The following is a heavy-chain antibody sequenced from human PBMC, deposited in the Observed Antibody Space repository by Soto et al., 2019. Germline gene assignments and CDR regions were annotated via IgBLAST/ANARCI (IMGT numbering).Heavy chain of an antibody. CDR2: ISPNNGYT. Sequence: QVQLVQSGGEVKRPRASVKVSCKASGYTFTTYGFNWVRQAPGQGLEWMGWISPNNGYTNYAQNFQGRFTLTTDTSTSTAYMDMMSLTSADTAVYYCARTPRAQMIVLEAATRFDYLREGTLFTVSS. D-gene: IGHD2-15*01. CDR1: GYTFTTYG. V-gene: IGHV1-18*04. J-gene: IGHJ4*02. CDR3: ARTPRAQMIVLEAATRFDY.